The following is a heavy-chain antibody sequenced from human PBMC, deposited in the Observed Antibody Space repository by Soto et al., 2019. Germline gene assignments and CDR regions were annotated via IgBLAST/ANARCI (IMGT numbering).Heavy chain of an antibody. J-gene: IGHJ6*02. V-gene: IGHV3-48*03. CDR1: GFTFSSYE. CDR3: TRGGQWLKSLFYYYYGMDV. D-gene: IGHD6-19*01. CDR2: ISSSGSTI. Sequence: PGGSLRLSCAASGFTFSSYEMNWVRQAPGKGLEWVSYISSSGSTIYYADSVKGRFTISRDNAKNSLYLQMNSLRAEDTAVYYCTRGGQWLKSLFYYYYGMDVWGQGTTVTVSS.